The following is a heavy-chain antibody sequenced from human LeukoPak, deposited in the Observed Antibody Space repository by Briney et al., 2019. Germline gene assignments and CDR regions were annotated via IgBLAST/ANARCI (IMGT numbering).Heavy chain of an antibody. CDR3: ASRTWTGAGYYAFDI. V-gene: IGHV3-23*01. CDR2: EGSAGGT. Sequence: GGSLRLSCAASGFTFTNHAVSWVRQAPGKGLEWVSAEGSAGGTYYADSVRGRFTISRDNYENTLSLQMNSLRVEDTAVYYCASRTWTGAGYYAFDIWGQGTMVIVSS. CDR1: GFTFTNHA. D-gene: IGHD3/OR15-3a*01. J-gene: IGHJ3*02.